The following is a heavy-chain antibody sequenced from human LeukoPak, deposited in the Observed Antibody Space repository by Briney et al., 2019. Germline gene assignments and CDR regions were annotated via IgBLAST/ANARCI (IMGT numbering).Heavy chain of an antibody. CDR1: GYSFTSYW. D-gene: IGHD2-2*02. Sequence: GESLKISCKGSGYSFTSYWISWVRRMPGKGLERMGRIDPSDSYTNYSPSFQGHVTISADKSISTAYLQWSSLKASDTAMYYCARRSGYCSSTSCYTFDYWGQGTLVTVSS. V-gene: IGHV5-10-1*01. CDR2: IDPSDSYT. J-gene: IGHJ4*02. CDR3: ARRSGYCSSTSCYTFDY.